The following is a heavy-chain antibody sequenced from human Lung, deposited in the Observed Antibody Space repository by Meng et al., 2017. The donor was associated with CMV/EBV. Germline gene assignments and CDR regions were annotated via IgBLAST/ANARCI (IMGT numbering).Heavy chain of an antibody. V-gene: IGHV3-11*04. D-gene: IGHD1-14*01. CDR1: GFSFSNYY. Sequence: SGFSFSNYYVTWIRQAPGKGLEWVSYISNSGSTIYYADSVRGRFTISRDNAKNSLYLQMNSLRAEDTAVYYCARSRTQPRSYYFDYWGQGTLVTVSS. J-gene: IGHJ4*02. CDR3: ARSRTQPRSYYFDY. CDR2: ISNSGSTI.